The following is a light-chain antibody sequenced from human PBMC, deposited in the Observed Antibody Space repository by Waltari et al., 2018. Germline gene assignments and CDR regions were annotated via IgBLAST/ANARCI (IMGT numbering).Light chain of an antibody. CDR1: QGIGND. J-gene: IGKJ1*01. V-gene: IGKV1-6*02. Sequence: AIQMTQSPSSLSASVGDRVTISCRASQGIGNDVGWYQQKPGTAPKLLIYAASTLQSGVPSRFSGSGSGTDFTLTISSLQPEDFATYYCLQDYKYPRTFGQGTKVEIK. CDR2: AAS. CDR3: LQDYKYPRT.